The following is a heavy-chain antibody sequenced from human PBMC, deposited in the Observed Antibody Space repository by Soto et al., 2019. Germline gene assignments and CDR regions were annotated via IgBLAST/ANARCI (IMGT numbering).Heavy chain of an antibody. J-gene: IGHJ5*02. D-gene: IGHD2-8*01. CDR2: INPGGSIT. CDR3: SRVPTGKYGVWTS. Sequence: EEQLVESGGGLVQPGGSLRLSCAASGFTFSSYWMHWVRQAPGKGLVWVSRINPGGSITSYADSVKGRFTISRDNAKNTLYLQMNRLRGDETAVYDCSRVPTGKYGVWTSWGQGTLVTVSS. V-gene: IGHV3-74*01. CDR1: GFTFSSYW.